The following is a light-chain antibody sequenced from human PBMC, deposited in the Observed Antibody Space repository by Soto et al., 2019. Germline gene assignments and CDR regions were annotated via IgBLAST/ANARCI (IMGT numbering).Light chain of an antibody. Sequence: QMTQSPSTLSASVGDKITITCRASQSVGRWLVWYQQKPGKAPEVLIYKASTLKYGVPSRFSGSGSGTEFSLTISSLQPDDFATYFCQQYESQSTFGQGTKVEIK. CDR2: KAS. J-gene: IGKJ1*01. V-gene: IGKV1-5*03. CDR1: QSVGRW. CDR3: QQYESQST.